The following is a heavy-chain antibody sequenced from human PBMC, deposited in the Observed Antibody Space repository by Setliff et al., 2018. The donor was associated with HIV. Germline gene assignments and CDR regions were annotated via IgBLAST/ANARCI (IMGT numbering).Heavy chain of an antibody. CDR2: IKSSDCGKT. CDR3: ATDNGPSYSMDI. CDR1: GLKLSFSFAW. Sequence: PGGSLRLACTASGLKLSFSFAWLSWVRQVPGKGLEGVGRIKSSDCGKTDDASPVKGRFTTSRDDSKHTLYLQMNSLKIEDTAVYFCATDNGPSYSMDIWGQGTTVTVSS. D-gene: IGHD2-21*01. V-gene: IGHV3-15*01. J-gene: IGHJ6*02.